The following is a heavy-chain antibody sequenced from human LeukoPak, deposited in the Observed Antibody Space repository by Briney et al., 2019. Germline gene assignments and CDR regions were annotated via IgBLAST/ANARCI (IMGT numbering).Heavy chain of an antibody. CDR2: ISGSGGGT. V-gene: IGHV3-23*01. Sequence: GGSLRLSCAASGFTFSTYAMSWVRQAPGKGPEWVSAISGSGGGTYYADSVRGRFTISRDNSKNTLYLQMNSLRAEDTAIYYCAKSYYDILTGQPYWGQGTLVTVSS. CDR3: AKSYYDILTGQPY. D-gene: IGHD3-9*01. CDR1: GFTFSTYA. J-gene: IGHJ4*02.